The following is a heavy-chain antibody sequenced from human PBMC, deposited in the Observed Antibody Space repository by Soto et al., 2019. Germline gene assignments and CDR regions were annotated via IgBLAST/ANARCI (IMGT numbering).Heavy chain of an antibody. CDR1: GGTFSSYA. CDR2: IIPIFGTA. J-gene: IGHJ4*02. CDR3: ARGGEHYYDSSGYYF. V-gene: IGHV1-69*06. Sequence: QVQLVQSGAEVKKPGSSVKVSCKASGGTFSSYASSWVRQAPGQGLEWMGGIIPIFGTANYAQKFQGRVTITADKSTSKAYMELSSLRSEDTAVYYCARGGEHYYDSSGYYFCGQGTLVTVSS. D-gene: IGHD3-22*01.